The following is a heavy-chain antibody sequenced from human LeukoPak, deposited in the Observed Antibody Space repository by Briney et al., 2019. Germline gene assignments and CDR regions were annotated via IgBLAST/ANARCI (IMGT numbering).Heavy chain of an antibody. CDR2: INQSGST. Sequence: SETLSLTCAVYGGSFSGYYWSWIRQPPGKGLEGIGEINQSGSTNDNPSLKSRVTISVDTSKNQFSLKLSSVTAADTAVYYCVRDKGIVEMANDYWGQGTLVTVSS. V-gene: IGHV4-34*01. CDR1: GGSFSGYY. CDR3: VRDKGIVEMANDY. J-gene: IGHJ4*02. D-gene: IGHD5-24*01.